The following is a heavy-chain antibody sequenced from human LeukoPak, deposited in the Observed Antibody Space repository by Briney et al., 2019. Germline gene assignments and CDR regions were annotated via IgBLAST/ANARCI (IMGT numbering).Heavy chain of an antibody. CDR2: ISYDGSNK. V-gene: IGHV3-30*01. Sequence: GRSLRLSCAASGFTFSSYAMHWVRQAPGKGLEWVAVISYDGSNKYYADSVKGRFTISRDNSKNTLYLQMNSLRAEDTAVYYCARDRDDRGYYYMDVWGKGTTVTVSS. J-gene: IGHJ6*03. CDR3: ARDRDDRGYYYMDV. CDR1: GFTFSSYA. D-gene: IGHD3-22*01.